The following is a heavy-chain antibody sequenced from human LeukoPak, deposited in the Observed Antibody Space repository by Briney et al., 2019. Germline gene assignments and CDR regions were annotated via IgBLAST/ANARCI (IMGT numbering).Heavy chain of an antibody. Sequence: PSETLSLTCTVSGGSISYFYWNWIRQPPGKGLEWIGHVYYSGSTNYNPSLKSRVTISVDTSKNQFSLKLSSVTAADTAVYYCASYSSTRPNYYFDFWGQGALVTVSS. CDR1: GGSISYFY. J-gene: IGHJ4*02. CDR3: ASYSSTRPNYYFDF. D-gene: IGHD6-13*01. V-gene: IGHV4-59*08. CDR2: VYYSGST.